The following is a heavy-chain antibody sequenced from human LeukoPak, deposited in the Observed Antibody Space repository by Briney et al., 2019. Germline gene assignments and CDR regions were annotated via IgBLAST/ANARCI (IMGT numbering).Heavy chain of an antibody. Sequence: AXGFTFSXXGKQXVGQAPGKGLEWVAVISYDGSNKYYADSVKGRFTISRENSKNTLYLQMNSLRAEDTAVYYCAKESGDYDSSGYGAFDIWGQGTMVTVSS. D-gene: IGHD3-22*01. V-gene: IGHV3-30*18. J-gene: IGHJ3*02. CDR3: AKESGDYDSSGYGAFDI. CDR2: ISYDGSNK. CDR1: GFTFSXXG.